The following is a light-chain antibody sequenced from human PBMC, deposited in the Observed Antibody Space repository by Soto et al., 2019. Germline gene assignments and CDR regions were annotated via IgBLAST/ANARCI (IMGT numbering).Light chain of an antibody. J-gene: IGKJ3*01. Sequence: EIVLTQSPGTLSLSPGERATLSCRASQTVDGTYLAWYQQKPGQAPRLLIYDSSSRAPGVPDRFSGSGSGTDFTLSISRLEPGDFAVYYCQQFDTSPIIFGAGTKVDIK. CDR2: DSS. CDR3: QQFDTSPII. V-gene: IGKV3-20*01. CDR1: QTVDGTY.